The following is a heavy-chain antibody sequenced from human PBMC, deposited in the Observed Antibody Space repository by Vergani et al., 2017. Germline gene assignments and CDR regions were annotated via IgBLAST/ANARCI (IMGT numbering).Heavy chain of an antibody. CDR3: ARPTTTMVRGVISYYFDY. Sequence: QLQLQESGPGLVKPSETLSLTCTVSGGSISSSSYYWGWIRQPPGKGLGWIGSIYYSGITYYNPSLKSRVTISVDTSKNQFSLKLSSVTAADTAVYYFARPTTTMVRGVISYYFDYWGQGTLVTVSS. CDR1: GGSISSSSYY. D-gene: IGHD3-10*01. CDR2: IYYSGIT. J-gene: IGHJ4*02. V-gene: IGHV4-39*01.